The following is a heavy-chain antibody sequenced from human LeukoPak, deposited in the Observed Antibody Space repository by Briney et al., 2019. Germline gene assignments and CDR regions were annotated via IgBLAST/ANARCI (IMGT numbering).Heavy chain of an antibody. CDR3: ARDYSNYGRDY. CDR1: GGSVSSSSYH. CDR2: VFYSGST. Sequence: PSETLSLTCTVSGGSVSSSSYHWGWIRQPPGKGLEWIGSVFYSGSTYYNPFLKSRVTMSVDTSKNQFSLKLSSVIAADTAVYYCARDYSNYGRDYWGQGTLVTVSS. V-gene: IGHV4-39*02. D-gene: IGHD4-11*01. J-gene: IGHJ4*02.